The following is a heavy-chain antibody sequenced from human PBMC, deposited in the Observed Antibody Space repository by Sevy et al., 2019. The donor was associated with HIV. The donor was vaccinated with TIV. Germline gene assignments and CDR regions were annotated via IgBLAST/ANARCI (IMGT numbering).Heavy chain of an antibody. J-gene: IGHJ4*02. CDR2: IYPGDSDT. CDR3: ARRGSYCGRDCLWYFDY. CDR1: GYSFTSYW. V-gene: IGHV5-51*01. Sequence: GESLKISCKGSGYSFTSYWIGWVRQMPGKGLEWMGIIYPGDSDTRYSPSFQGQVTISADMSISTAYLQWSSLKASDTAMYYCARRGSYCGRDCLWYFDYWGQGTLVTVSS. D-gene: IGHD2-21*02.